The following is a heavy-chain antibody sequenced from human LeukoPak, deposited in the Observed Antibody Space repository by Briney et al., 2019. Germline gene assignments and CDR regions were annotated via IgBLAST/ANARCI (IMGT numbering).Heavy chain of an antibody. Sequence: PSETLSLTCAVSDGSISSGGYSWGWIRQPPGKGLEWIAYFYHSGSTYYNPSLKSRVTISVDTSKNQFSLKLSSVTAADTAVYYCARDWTISSSRLGYGDHGEWFDPWGQGTLVTVSS. D-gene: IGHD4-17*01. CDR2: FYHSGST. CDR1: DGSISSGGYS. CDR3: ARDWTISSSRLGYGDHGEWFDP. V-gene: IGHV4-30-2*01. J-gene: IGHJ5*02.